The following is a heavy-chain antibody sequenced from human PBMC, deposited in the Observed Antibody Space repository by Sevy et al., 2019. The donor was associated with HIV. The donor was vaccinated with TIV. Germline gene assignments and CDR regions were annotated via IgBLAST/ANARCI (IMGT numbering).Heavy chain of an antibody. J-gene: IGHJ3*02. D-gene: IGHD6-13*01. CDR3: ARAGIAAAGLAFDI. V-gene: IGHV3-21*01. CDR1: GFTFSSYS. CDR2: ISSSSSYI. Sequence: GGSLRLSCAASGFTFSSYSMNWVRQAPGKGLEWVSSISSSSSYIYYADSVKGRFTISRDNAKNSLYLQMNSLRAEDTAVYYCARAGIAAAGLAFDIWGQGTMVTVSS.